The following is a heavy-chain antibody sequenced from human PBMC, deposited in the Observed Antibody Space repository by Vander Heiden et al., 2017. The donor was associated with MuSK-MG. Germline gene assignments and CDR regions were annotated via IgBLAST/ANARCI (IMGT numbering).Heavy chain of an antibody. Sequence: EVQLLESGGGLVQPGGSLRLSCAASGFTFSSYAMSWVRQAPGKGLEWVSAISGSGGSTYYADAVKGRFTISRDNSKKTLYLKMKSLRAEDTAVYYYANRPKQYVGRDYWGQGTMVTVSS. CDR2: ISGSGGST. CDR3: ANRPKQYVGRDY. CDR1: GFTFSSYA. J-gene: IGHJ4*02. D-gene: IGHD3-16*01. V-gene: IGHV3-23*01.